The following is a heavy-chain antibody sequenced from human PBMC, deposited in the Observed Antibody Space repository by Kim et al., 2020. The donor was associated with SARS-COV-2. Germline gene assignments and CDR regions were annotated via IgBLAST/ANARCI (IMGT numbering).Heavy chain of an antibody. CDR1: GFTFSISA. CDR3: AKGGGGDHGL. Sequence: GGSLRLSCAASGFTFSISAMSWVRQAPGKGLDWVSMIGAGGGFTRYADSVQGRFVIFRDDSKSTLYLQMNNLRVEDTAIYYCAKGGGGDHGLWGQGALV. D-gene: IGHD2-21*02. J-gene: IGHJ4*02. CDR2: IGAGGGFT. V-gene: IGHV3-23*01.